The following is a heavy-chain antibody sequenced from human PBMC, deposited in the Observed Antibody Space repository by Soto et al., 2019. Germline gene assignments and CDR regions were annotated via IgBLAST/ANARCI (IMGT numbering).Heavy chain of an antibody. Sequence: GGSLRHSCAASGFTFSNYEMNWVRQAPGKGRVWVAYISSGGKCLKYRDSVKGRFTISRDNAWSTLFLQMNSLRDDDTAVYYCARESDGDAFDSWGQGALVTVSS. V-gene: IGHV3-48*03. J-gene: IGHJ4*02. D-gene: IGHD4-17*01. CDR1: GFTFSNYE. CDR3: ARESDGDAFDS. CDR2: ISSGGKCL.